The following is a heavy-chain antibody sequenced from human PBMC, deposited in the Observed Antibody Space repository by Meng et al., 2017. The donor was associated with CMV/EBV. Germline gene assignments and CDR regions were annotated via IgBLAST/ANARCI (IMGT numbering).Heavy chain of an antibody. J-gene: IGHJ6*02. CDR2: IRYDGSNK. CDR3: AKEAAMVTGDYYYYYYGMDV. CDR1: GFTFSSYG. D-gene: IGHD5-18*01. V-gene: IGHV3-30*02. Sequence: LTCAASGFTFSSYGMHWVRQAPGKGLEWVAFIRYDGSNKYYADSVKGRFTISRDNSKNTLYLQMNSLRAEDTAVYYCAKEAAMVTGDYYYYYYGMDVWGQGTTVTVSS.